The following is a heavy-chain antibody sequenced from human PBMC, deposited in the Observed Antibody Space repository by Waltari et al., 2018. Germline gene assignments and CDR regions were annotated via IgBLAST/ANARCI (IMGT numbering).Heavy chain of an antibody. CDR3: ARDDHGDYEYYGMDV. D-gene: IGHD4-17*01. V-gene: IGHV3-33*01. J-gene: IGHJ6*02. CDR1: GFGLTTYG. Sequence: QVQLVASGGCVVQPGRSLRLSCAAPGFGLTTYGIHWVRQAPGKGLESVAVFWYDGSNKFYAESVKGRFTISRDNSENTVYLKMKSLRVEDTAVYYCARDDHGDYEYYGMDVWGPGTTVTVAS. CDR2: FWYDGSNK.